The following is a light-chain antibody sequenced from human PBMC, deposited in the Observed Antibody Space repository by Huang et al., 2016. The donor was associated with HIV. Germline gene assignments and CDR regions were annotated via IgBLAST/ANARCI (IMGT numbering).Light chain of an antibody. J-gene: IGKJ1*01. CDR1: QSISNY. CDR3: QQTYSNLWA. Sequence: DIQMTQFPSSLSASIGDRVTITRRASQSISNYLNWYQQRPGKAPKLLIYGTSSLQSGVPSRFSGSGSGTVFILTINSLQLEDFATYNCQQTYSNLWAFGQGTNVEIK. V-gene: IGKV1-39*01. CDR2: GTS.